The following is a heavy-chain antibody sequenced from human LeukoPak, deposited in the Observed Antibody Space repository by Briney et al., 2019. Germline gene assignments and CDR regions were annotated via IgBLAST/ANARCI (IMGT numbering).Heavy chain of an antibody. CDR3: AGDLSGGKLRYFDWLPPDY. CDR2: ISAYNGNT. V-gene: IGHV1-18*01. Sequence: ASVKVSCKASGYTFTSYGISWVRQAPGQGLEWMGWISAYNGNTNYAQKLQGRVTMTTDTSTSTVHMELSSLRSEDTAVYYCAGDLSGGKLRYFDWLPPDYWGQGTLVTVSS. D-gene: IGHD3-9*01. CDR1: GYTFTSYG. J-gene: IGHJ4*02.